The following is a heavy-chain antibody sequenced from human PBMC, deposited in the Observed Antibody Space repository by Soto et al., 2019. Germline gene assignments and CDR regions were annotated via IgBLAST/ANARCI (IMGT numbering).Heavy chain of an antibody. CDR1: GYTFTSYY. J-gene: IGHJ4*02. CDR3: ARTGHSGSYDF. V-gene: IGHV1-46*01. CDR2: INPSGGST. Sequence: GASVKVSCKASGYTFTSYYMHWVRQAPGQGLEWMGIINPSGGSTSYAQKFQGRVTMTRDTSTSTVYMELSSLSSEDTASYYCARTGHSGSYDFWGQGTLVTVSS. D-gene: IGHD3-22*01.